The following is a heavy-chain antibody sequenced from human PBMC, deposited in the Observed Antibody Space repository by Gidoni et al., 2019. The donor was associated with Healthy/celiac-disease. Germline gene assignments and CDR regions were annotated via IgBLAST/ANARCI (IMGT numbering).Heavy chain of an antibody. CDR1: GFSIITSGMC. Sequence: QVTLRESGPALVKPTQTLTLTCTFSGFSIITSGMCVSWIRQPPGKALEWLARIDWDDDKYYSTALKTRLTISKDTSKNQVVLTMTNMDPVDTATYYCARIRPSRWGVVGHFDYWGQGTLVTVSS. V-gene: IGHV2-70*15. D-gene: IGHD3-3*01. CDR3: ARIRPSRWGVVGHFDY. J-gene: IGHJ4*02. CDR2: IDWDDDK.